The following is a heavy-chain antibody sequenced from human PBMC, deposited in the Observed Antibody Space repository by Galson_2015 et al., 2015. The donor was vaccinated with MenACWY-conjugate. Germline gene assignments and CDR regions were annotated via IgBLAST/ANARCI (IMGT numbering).Heavy chain of an antibody. CDR2: IKSRGATT. CDR3: TTYNNRDRMDY. CDR1: GFTFSSDW. J-gene: IGHJ4*02. V-gene: IGHV3-15*01. Sequence: SLRLSCAASGFTFSSDWMSWVRQAPGKGLEWVAGIKSRGATTDYAAPVKGSFTISSDDSKNTLYLQLNSLIAEDTAVYYCTTYNNRDRMDYWGQGTLVTVSS. D-gene: IGHD4-11*01.